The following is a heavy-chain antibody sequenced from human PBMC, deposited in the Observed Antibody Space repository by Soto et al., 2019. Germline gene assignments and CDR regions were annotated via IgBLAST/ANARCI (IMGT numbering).Heavy chain of an antibody. CDR2: ISWDGGST. CDR1: GCTFDDYT. J-gene: IGHJ6*02. Sequence: GGSLRLSCAASGCTFDDYTMHWVRQAPGKSLEWVSLISWDGGSTYYADSVKGRFTISRDNSKNSLYLQMNSLRTEDTALYYCAKDIDYGCNTYYYYGMDVWGQGTTVTVSS. CDR3: AKDIDYGCNTYYYYGMDV. V-gene: IGHV3-43*01. D-gene: IGHD4-17*01.